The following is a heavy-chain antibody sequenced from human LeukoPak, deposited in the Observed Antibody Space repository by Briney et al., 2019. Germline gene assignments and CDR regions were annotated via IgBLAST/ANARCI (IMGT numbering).Heavy chain of an antibody. CDR3: ARVHSSSWYVGYYGMDV. D-gene: IGHD6-13*01. CDR2: IYYSGST. CDR1: GGSISSYY. Sequence: SETLSLTCTVSGGSISSYYWSWIRQPPGKGLEWIGYIYYSGSTNYNPSLKSRVTISVDTSKNQLSLKLSSVTAADTAVYYCARVHSSSWYVGYYGMDVWGQGTTVTVSS. V-gene: IGHV4-59*01. J-gene: IGHJ6*02.